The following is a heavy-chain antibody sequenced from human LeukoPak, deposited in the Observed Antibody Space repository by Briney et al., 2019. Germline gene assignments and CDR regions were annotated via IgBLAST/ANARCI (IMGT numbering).Heavy chain of an antibody. CDR1: GYTFTTYW. V-gene: IGHV5-51*01. CDR3: ARRIAGSGSDY. J-gene: IGHJ4*02. CDR2: IYPDDSDT. Sequence: GESLKISCKGSGYTFTTYWIGWVRQMPGKGLEWMGIIYPDDSDTRYSPSFQGQVTISADKSISTAYLQWSSLKASDTAMYYCARRIAGSGSDYWGQGTLVTVSS. D-gene: IGHD6-13*01.